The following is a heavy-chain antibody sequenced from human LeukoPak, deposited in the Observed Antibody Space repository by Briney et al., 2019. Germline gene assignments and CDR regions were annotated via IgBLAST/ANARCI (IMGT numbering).Heavy chain of an antibody. CDR1: GFTFSSYS. D-gene: IGHD3-10*01. CDR2: ISSSSSYI. Sequence: GGSLRLSCAASGFTFSSYSMNWVRQAPGKGLEWVSSISSSSSYIYYADSVKGRFTISRDNAKNSLYLQMNSLRAEDTAVYYCAKGSHDSGGYYTSRYYFYMDVWGKGTTVTVSS. CDR3: AKGSHDSGGYYTSRYYFYMDV. J-gene: IGHJ6*03. V-gene: IGHV3-21*04.